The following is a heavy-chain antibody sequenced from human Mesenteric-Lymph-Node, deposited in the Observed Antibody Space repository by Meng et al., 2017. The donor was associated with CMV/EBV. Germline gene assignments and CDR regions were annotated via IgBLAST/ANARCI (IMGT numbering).Heavy chain of an antibody. D-gene: IGHD2-15*01. Sequence: GESLKISCAASGFTFSSYAMHWVRQAPGKGLEWVAVISYDGSNKYYADSVKGRFTISRDISKNTLYLQMNSLRPEDPAVYYCESEYCSGGSCYGFDYWGQGTLVTVSS. J-gene: IGHJ4*02. CDR2: ISYDGSNK. CDR3: ESEYCSGGSCYGFDY. V-gene: IGHV3-30*04. CDR1: GFTFSSYA.